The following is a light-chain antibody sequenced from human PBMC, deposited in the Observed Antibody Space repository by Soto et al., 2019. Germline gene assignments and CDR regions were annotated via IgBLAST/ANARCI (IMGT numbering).Light chain of an antibody. CDR2: EVS. J-gene: IGLJ1*01. CDR1: SSVVGGYNY. V-gene: IGLV2-14*01. CDR3: SSYTSSSTPYV. Sequence: ALTQPASVSGSPGQSITISYTGTSSVVGGYNYVSWFQQHPGKAPKLMIYEVSNQPSGFSNRFSGSKSGNTASLTISGLQAEDEADYYCSSYTSSSTPYVFGTGTKVTVL.